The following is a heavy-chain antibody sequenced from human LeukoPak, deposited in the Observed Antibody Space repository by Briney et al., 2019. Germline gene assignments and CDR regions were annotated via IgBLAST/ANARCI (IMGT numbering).Heavy chain of an antibody. V-gene: IGHV3-21*01. J-gene: IGHJ4*02. CDR3: ARDLEYSSSLGY. CDR1: GFTFSSYS. CDR2: ISSSSSYI. D-gene: IGHD6-6*01. Sequence: GGSLRLSCAASGFTFSSYSMNWVRQAPGKGLEWVSYISSSSSYIYYADSVKGRFTISRDNAKNSLYLQMNSLRAEDTAVYYCARDLEYSSSLGYWGQGTLVTVSS.